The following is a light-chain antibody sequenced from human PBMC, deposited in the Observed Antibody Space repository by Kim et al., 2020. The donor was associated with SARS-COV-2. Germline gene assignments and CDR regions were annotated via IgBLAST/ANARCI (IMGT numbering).Light chain of an antibody. V-gene: IGKV1-33*01. J-gene: IGKJ3*01. Sequence: DIQMTQSPASLSASLGDRVTITCQASRDISDYLNWYHQKPGQAPKFLISDASKLQIGVPSRFSGSGSGTDFTFTISSLQPEDIGTYYCQQYEKMPYTFGPGTKVDIK. CDR1: RDISDY. CDR2: DAS. CDR3: QQYEKMPYT.